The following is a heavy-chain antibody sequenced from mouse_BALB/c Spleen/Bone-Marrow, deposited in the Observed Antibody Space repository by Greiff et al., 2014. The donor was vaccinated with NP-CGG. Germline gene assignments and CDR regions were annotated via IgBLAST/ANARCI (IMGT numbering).Heavy chain of an antibody. CDR3: ARGGISVAY. CDR1: GYAFSVYW. Sequence: VQLQQSGAELVRPGSSVKISCKASGYAFSVYWMNWVKQRPGQGLEWIGQIYPGDGDTNYNGKFKGRATLTADKSSNTAYMQLSSLTSEDSAVYFCARGGISVAYRGQGTTLTVPS. CDR2: IYPGDGDT. J-gene: IGHJ2*01. V-gene: IGHV1-80*01.